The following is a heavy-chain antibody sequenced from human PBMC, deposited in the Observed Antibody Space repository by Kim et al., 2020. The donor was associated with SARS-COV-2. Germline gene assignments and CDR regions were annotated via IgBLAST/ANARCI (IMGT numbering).Heavy chain of an antibody. Sequence: GGSLRLSCAASGFIFSDYWMSWVRQAPGKGLEWLANIKQDGSDKYYVGSVKGRFTISRDNAKNSLFLQVNSLRAEDTAMYYCARDRVTTYYYGSGTYVGVDYWGQGTLVSVSS. CDR3: ARDRVTTYYYGSGTYVGVDY. CDR1: GFIFSDYW. CDR2: IKQDGSDK. J-gene: IGHJ4*02. D-gene: IGHD3-10*01. V-gene: IGHV3-7*01.